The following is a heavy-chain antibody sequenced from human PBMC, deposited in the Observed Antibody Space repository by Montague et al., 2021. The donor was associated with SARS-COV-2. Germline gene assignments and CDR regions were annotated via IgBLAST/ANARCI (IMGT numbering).Heavy chain of an antibody. CDR1: GGSISSSSYY. D-gene: IGHD6-6*01. CDR3: ARDLNEYSSSGGFDY. V-gene: IGHV4-39*07. J-gene: IGHJ4*02. Sequence: SETLSLTYTVSGGSISSSSYYWGWIRQPPGKGLEWIGSIYYSGSTYYNPSLKSRVTISVDTSKSQFSLKLSSVTAADTAVYYCARDLNEYSSSGGFDYWGQGTLVTVSS. CDR2: IYYSGST.